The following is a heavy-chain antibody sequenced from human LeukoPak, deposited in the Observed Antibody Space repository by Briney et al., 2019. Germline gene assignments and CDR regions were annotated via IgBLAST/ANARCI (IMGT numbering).Heavy chain of an antibody. V-gene: IGHV4-61*02. CDR1: GGSISSGSYY. Sequence: SETLSLTCTVSGGSISSGSYYWSWIRQLAGKGLEWIGRIYTSGSTNYNPSLKSRVTISVDTSKNQFSLKLSSVTAADTAVYYCARVPHYGGEENWFDPWGQGTLVTVSS. CDR2: IYTSGST. D-gene: IGHD4/OR15-4a*01. J-gene: IGHJ5*02. CDR3: ARVPHYGGEENWFDP.